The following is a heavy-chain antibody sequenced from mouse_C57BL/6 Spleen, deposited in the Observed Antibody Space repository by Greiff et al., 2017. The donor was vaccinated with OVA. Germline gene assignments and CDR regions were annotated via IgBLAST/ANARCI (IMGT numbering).Heavy chain of an antibody. Sequence: VQLQQSGPELVKPGASVKISCKASGYSFTGYYMNWVKQSPEKSLEWIGEINPSTGGTTYNQKFKAKATLTVDKSSSTAYMQLKSLTSEDSAVYYCARVGSSGYYFDYWGQGTTLTVSS. CDR3: ARVGSSGYYFDY. CDR2: INPSTGGT. D-gene: IGHD3-2*02. V-gene: IGHV1-42*01. J-gene: IGHJ2*01. CDR1: GYSFTGYY.